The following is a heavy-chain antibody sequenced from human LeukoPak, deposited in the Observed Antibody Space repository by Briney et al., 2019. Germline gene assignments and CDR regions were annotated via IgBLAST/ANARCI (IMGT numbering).Heavy chain of an antibody. Sequence: SETLSLTCTVSGGSISSSSYYWGWIRQPPGKGLEWIGSIYYSGSTYYNPSLKSRVTIYVDTSKNQFSLKLSSVTAADTAVYYCASPYYDFWSGYHNWFDPWGQGTLVTVSS. D-gene: IGHD3-3*01. CDR3: ASPYYDFWSGYHNWFDP. J-gene: IGHJ5*02. CDR1: GGSISSSSYY. V-gene: IGHV4-39*01. CDR2: IYYSGST.